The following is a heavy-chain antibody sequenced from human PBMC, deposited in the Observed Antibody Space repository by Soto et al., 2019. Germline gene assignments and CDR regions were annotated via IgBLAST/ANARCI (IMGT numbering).Heavy chain of an antibody. V-gene: IGHV3-21*01. D-gene: IGHD2-15*01. CDR3: ARDLWPYCSGGSCYSRYFQH. J-gene: IGHJ1*01. Sequence: GSLRLSCAASGFTSSSYSMNWVRQAPGKGLEWVSSISSSSSYIYYADSVKGRFTISRDNAKNSLYLQMNSLRAEDTAVYYCARDLWPYCSGGSCYSRYFQHWGQGTLVTVSS. CDR2: ISSSSSYI. CDR1: GFTSSSYS.